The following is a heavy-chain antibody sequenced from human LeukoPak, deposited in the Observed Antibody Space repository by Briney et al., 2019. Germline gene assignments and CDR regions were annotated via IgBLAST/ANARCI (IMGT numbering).Heavy chain of an antibody. Sequence: SETLSLTCTVSGGSISSYYWRWIRQPPGKGLEGIGYIYYSGSTNYNPSLKSRVTISVDTSKNQFSLKLSSVTAADTAVYYCARRYCSGGTCYGDYWGQGTLVTVSS. CDR3: ARRYCSGGTCYGDY. V-gene: IGHV4-59*08. CDR1: GGSISSYY. CDR2: IYYSGST. J-gene: IGHJ4*02. D-gene: IGHD2-15*01.